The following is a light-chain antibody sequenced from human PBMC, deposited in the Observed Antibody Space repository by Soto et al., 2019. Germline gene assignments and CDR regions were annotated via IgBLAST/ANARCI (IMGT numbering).Light chain of an antibody. Sequence: EIVLTQSPATLSLFPGERATLSCRASQSVRSYLAWYQQKAGQAPRLLIYDASKRATGIPARFSGSGSGTDVTLTISSLEPEDLAVYYCQQRDKWPLTFGGGTKVEIK. CDR2: DAS. J-gene: IGKJ4*01. CDR3: QQRDKWPLT. V-gene: IGKV3-11*01. CDR1: QSVRSY.